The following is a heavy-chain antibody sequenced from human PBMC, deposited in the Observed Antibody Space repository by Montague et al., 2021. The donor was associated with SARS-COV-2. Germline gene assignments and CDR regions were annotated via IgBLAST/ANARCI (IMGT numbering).Heavy chain of an antibody. CDR2: XXWXXXK. D-gene: IGHD6-13*01. CDR3: AHRRGGIAAAGLAD. Sequence: PALVKPTQTLTLTCTFSGFSLSTSGVGVGWIRQPPGKALEWLAXXXWXXXKRXSPSLKSRLTITKDTSKNPVVLTMTNMDPVDTATYYCAHRRGGIAAAGLADWGQGTLVTVSS. CDR1: GFSLSTSGVG. J-gene: IGHJ4*02. V-gene: IGHV2-5*02.